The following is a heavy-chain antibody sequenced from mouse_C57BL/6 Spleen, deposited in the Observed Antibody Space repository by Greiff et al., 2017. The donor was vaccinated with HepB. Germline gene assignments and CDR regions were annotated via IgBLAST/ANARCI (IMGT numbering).Heavy chain of an antibody. V-gene: IGHV1-52*01. J-gene: IGHJ4*01. CDR2: IDPSDSDT. D-gene: IGHD1-1*01. CDR3: ARHYGSLYAMDY. CDR1: GYTFTSYW. Sequence: QVQLQQPGAELVRPGSSVKLSCKASGYTFTSYWMHWVKQRPIQGLEWIGNIDPSDSDTHYNQKFKDKATLTIDKSSSTAYMQLNSLTSEDSAVYYCARHYGSLYAMDYWGQGTSVTVSS.